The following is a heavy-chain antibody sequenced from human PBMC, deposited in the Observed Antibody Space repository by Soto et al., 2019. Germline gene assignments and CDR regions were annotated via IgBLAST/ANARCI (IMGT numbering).Heavy chain of an antibody. CDR2: IYYSGST. J-gene: IGHJ6*02. CDR3: ARYKSNYYYGMDV. V-gene: IGHV4-39*07. CDR1: GGSISSSSYY. Sequence: SETLSLTCTVSGGSISSSSYYWGWIRQPPGKGLEWIGTIYYSGSTFYNPSLKSRVTISVDTSKNQFSLKLSSVTAADTAVYYCARYKSNYYYGMDVWGQGTTVTVSS. D-gene: IGHD1-20*01.